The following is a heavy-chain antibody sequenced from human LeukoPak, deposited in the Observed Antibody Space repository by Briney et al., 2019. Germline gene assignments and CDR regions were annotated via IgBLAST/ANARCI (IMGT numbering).Heavy chain of an antibody. CDR1: GFTFSNYW. D-gene: IGHD3-9*01. J-gene: IGHJ4*02. V-gene: IGHV3-23*01. Sequence: PGGSLRLSCAASGFTFSNYWMHWVRQAPGKGLVWVSSISGSGGSTYYADSVKGRFTISRDNSKNTLYLQMNSLRAGDTAVYYCATPSSFDWFFDYWGQGILVTVSS. CDR3: ATPSSFDWFFDY. CDR2: ISGSGGST.